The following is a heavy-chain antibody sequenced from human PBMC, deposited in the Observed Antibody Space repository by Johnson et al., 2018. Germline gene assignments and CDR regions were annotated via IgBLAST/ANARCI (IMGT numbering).Heavy chain of an antibody. V-gene: IGHV4-59*04. CDR3: GGRVGYCSGGGCYSRAFDI. J-gene: IGHJ3*02. CDR1: GGSISSYY. CDR2: IYYSGST. Sequence: QVQLGECGPGLVKPSETLSLTCTVSGGSISSYYWSWIRQPPGKGLEWIGYIYYSGSTYYNPPLKGRVTISLDTSKNQFSLRVNSVTAADPSVYYCGGRVGYCSGGGCYSRAFDIWGQGTMVTVSS. D-gene: IGHD2-15*01.